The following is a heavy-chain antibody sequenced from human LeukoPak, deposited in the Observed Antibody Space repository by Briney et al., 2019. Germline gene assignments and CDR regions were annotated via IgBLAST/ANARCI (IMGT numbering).Heavy chain of an antibody. V-gene: IGHV4-59*08. CDR1: GGSISSYD. CDR3: ARVWDDSSGYFFDY. CDR2: IYYSGST. D-gene: IGHD3-22*01. J-gene: IGHJ4*02. Sequence: SETLSLTCTVSGGSISSYDWSWIRQPPGKGLEWIGHIYYSGSTNYNPSLKSRLTISVETYKNQFSLNLRFVTAADTAVYYCARVWDDSSGYFFDYWGQGTLVTVSS.